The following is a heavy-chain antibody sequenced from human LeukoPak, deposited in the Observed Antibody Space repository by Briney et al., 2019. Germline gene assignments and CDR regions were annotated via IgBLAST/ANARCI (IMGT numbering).Heavy chain of an antibody. CDR2: ISSYNGNT. J-gene: IGHJ3*02. CDR1: GYTFISYG. CDR3: ARGQWPQGDAFDI. Sequence: GASVKVSCKASGYTFISYGINWVRQAPGQGLEWMGWISSYNGNTNFAQKFQGRVTMTRNTSISTAYMELSSLRSEDTAVYYCARGQWPQGDAFDIWGQGTMVTVSS. V-gene: IGHV1-8*01. D-gene: IGHD6-19*01.